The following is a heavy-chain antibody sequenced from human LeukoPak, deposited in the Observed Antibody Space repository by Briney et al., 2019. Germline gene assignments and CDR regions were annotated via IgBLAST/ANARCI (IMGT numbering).Heavy chain of an antibody. V-gene: IGHV4-34*01. Sequence: SETLSLTCAVYGGSFSGYYWSWIRQPLGKGLEWIGEINHSGSTNYNPSLKSRVTISVDTSKNQFSLKLSSVTAADTAVYYCARGRRSSSSSRRYLDYWGQGTLVTVSS. CDR2: INHSGST. CDR1: GGSFSGYY. CDR3: ARGRRSSSSSRRYLDY. J-gene: IGHJ4*02. D-gene: IGHD6-6*01.